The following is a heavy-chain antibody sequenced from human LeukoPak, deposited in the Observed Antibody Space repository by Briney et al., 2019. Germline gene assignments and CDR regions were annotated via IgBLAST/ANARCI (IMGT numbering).Heavy chain of an antibody. CDR1: GGSISSNSHY. CDR3: ARVYSTGWYKGLMDV. J-gene: IGHJ6*02. D-gene: IGHD6-19*01. CDR2: VYYSGGT. V-gene: IGHV4-39*07. Sequence: SETLSLTCTVSGGSISSNSHYWGWIRQPPGKGLEWIGGVYYSGGTYYNPSLKSRLTISVDTSKNHFSLKLSSVTAADTAVYYCARVYSTGWYKGLMDVWGQGTTVTVSS.